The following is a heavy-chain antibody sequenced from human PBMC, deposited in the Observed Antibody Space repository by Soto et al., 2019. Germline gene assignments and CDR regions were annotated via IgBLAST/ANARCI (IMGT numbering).Heavy chain of an antibody. J-gene: IGHJ6*02. V-gene: IGHV3-23*01. CDR3: AKNVEAVLPYYGMDV. CDR2: VSGRGDGT. CDR1: GFTFSDDA. Sequence: EIQILESGGALVQPGGSLRLSCSVSGFTFSDDAMNWVRQAPGKGLEWVSAVSGRGDGTFYADSLKGRFPISRDNSKNTVYMQINSLTIADTAVYYCAKNVEAVLPYYGMDVWGRGTTVSVSS. D-gene: IGHD3-10*02.